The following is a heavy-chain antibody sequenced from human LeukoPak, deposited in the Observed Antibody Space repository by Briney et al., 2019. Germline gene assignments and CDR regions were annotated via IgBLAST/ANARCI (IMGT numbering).Heavy chain of an antibody. CDR3: AHTYGDYDMVGY. CDR1: GGTFSSYA. J-gene: IGHJ4*02. Sequence: ASVKVSCKASGGTFSSYAISWVRQAPGQGLEWMGGIIPIFGTANYAQKFQGRVTITADESTSTAYMELSSLRSEDTAVYYCAHTYGDYDMVGYWGQGTLVTVSS. CDR2: IIPIFGTA. D-gene: IGHD4-17*01. V-gene: IGHV1-69*13.